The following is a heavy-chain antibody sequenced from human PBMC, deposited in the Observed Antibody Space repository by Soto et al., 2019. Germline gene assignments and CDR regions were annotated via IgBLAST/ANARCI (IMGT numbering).Heavy chain of an antibody. V-gene: IGHV4-30-4*01. CDR2: ISYSGGT. J-gene: IGHJ6*02. CDR1: GDSISSGDDY. CDR3: ARKDYSDYHGMDV. D-gene: IGHD4-4*01. Sequence: QVQLQESGPGLVKPSQTLSLTCTVSGDSISSGDDYWSWIRQPPGKGLEWIGYISYSGGTYYNPSVKSPVTISLDTSMNKFSLKLRSVTAADTAVYYCARKDYSDYHGMDVWGQGTTVTVSS.